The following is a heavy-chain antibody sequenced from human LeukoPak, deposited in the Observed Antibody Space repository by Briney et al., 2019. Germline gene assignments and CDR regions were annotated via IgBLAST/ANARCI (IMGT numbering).Heavy chain of an antibody. J-gene: IGHJ5*02. D-gene: IGHD7-27*01. CDR2: IYTSGST. Sequence: SQTLSLTCTVSGGSISSGSYYWSWIRQPAGKGLGWIGRIYTSGSTNYNPSLKSRVTISVDTSKNQFSLKLSSVTAADTAVYYCARDGDLNWFDPWGQGTLVTVSS. V-gene: IGHV4-61*02. CDR1: GGSISSGSYY. CDR3: ARDGDLNWFDP.